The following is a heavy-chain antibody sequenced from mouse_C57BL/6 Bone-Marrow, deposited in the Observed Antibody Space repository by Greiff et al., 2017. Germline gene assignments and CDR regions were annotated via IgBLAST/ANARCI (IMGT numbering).Heavy chain of an antibody. D-gene: IGHD1-1*01. V-gene: IGHV5-6*01. CDR3: ARSTNYYGSSYWYFDV. CDR2: ISSGGSYT. J-gene: IGHJ1*03. Sequence: EVQGVESGGDLVKPGGSLKLSCAASGFTFSSYGMSWVRQTPDKRLEWVATISSGGSYTYYPDSVKGRFTISRDNDKNTLYLQMSSLKSEDTAMYYCARSTNYYGSSYWYFDVWGTGTTVTVSS. CDR1: GFTFSSYG.